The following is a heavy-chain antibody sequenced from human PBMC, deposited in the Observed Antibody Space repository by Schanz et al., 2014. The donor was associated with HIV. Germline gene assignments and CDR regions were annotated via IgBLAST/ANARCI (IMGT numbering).Heavy chain of an antibody. D-gene: IGHD3-16*01. Sequence: VQLVESGGVVVQPGRSLRLSCAASGFTFSTSAIHWVRQAPGEGLEWVALISYDGTNKQYTDSVKGRFTISRDNAKNSLYLQMNSLRAEDTALYHCAREGTYDYALSWGQGTLVTVSS. CDR3: AREGTYDYALS. CDR1: GFTFSTSA. V-gene: IGHV3-30-3*01. CDR2: ISYDGTNK. J-gene: IGHJ4*02.